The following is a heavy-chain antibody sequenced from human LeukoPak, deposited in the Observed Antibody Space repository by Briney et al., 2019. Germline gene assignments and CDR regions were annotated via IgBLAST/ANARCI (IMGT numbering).Heavy chain of an antibody. CDR1: GFTFSSYA. CDR2: ISGGGDNT. D-gene: IGHD2-2*01. Sequence: GGSLRPSCAASGFTFSSYAVSWVRQAPGKGLEWVSAISGGGDNTYYADSVKGRFTISRDNSKNTLYLHMNSLRAEDTAVYYCAKERGSLPAGQNRFNYWGQGTLVTVSS. CDR3: AKERGSLPAGQNRFNY. V-gene: IGHV3-23*01. J-gene: IGHJ4*02.